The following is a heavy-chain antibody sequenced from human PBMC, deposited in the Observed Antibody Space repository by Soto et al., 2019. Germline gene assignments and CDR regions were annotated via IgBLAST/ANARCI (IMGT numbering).Heavy chain of an antibody. CDR3: ARDRLRYNWNDFPYYYSGMDV. CDR1: GFTFSSYA. CDR2: ISYDGSNK. Sequence: QVQLVESGGGVVQPGRSLRLSCAASGFTFSSYAMHWVRQAPGKGLEWVAVISYDGSNKYYADSVKGRFTICRDNSKKTLYLQMNSLRAEDTAVYYCARDRLRYNWNDFPYYYSGMDVWGQGTTVTVSS. V-gene: IGHV3-30-3*01. D-gene: IGHD1-1*01. J-gene: IGHJ6*02.